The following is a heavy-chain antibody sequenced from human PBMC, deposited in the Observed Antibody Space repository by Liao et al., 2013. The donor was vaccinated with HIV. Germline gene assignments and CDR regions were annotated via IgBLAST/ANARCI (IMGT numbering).Heavy chain of an antibody. CDR2: IYTSGTT. J-gene: IGHJ4*02. Sequence: QVQLQESGPGLVKPSETLSLTCTVSGASVIRYHWSWIRQPAGKGLEWIGRIYTSGTTDYNPSLKSRVTMSVDTSKNHLSLKLSSVTAADTAVYYCASLPRGELIRAYFGHWGQGIQVSVS. D-gene: IGHD3-16*01. V-gene: IGHV4-4*07. CDR3: ASLPRGELIRAYFGH. CDR1: GASVIRYH.